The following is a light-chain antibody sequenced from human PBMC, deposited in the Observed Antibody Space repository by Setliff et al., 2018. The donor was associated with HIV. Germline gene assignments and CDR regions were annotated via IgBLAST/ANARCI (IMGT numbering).Light chain of an antibody. CDR1: SSDIGSYDY. J-gene: IGLJ1*01. CDR3: SSYTSADTYV. V-gene: IGLV2-14*01. Sequence: QSALTQPPSASGSPGQSVTISCTGTSSDIGSYDYISWYQQHPGKAPKLMIYEVSNRSSGVSNRFSGSKSGITASLTISGLQADDEADYYCSSYTSADTYVFGSGTKVTVL. CDR2: EVS.